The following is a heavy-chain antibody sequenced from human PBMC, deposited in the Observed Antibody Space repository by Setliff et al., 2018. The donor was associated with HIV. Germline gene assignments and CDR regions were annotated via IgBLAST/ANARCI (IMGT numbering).Heavy chain of an antibody. CDR3: AKGRTYYYGSGSYLVHFDY. Sequence: GGSLRLSCAASGFTFSSYAMSWVRQAPGKGLEWVSAISGSGGSTYYAYSVKGRFTISRDNSKNTLYLQMNSLRAEDTAVYYCAKGRTYYYGSGSYLVHFDYWGQGTLVTVSS. CDR2: ISGSGGST. V-gene: IGHV3-23*01. D-gene: IGHD3-10*01. J-gene: IGHJ4*02. CDR1: GFTFSSYA.